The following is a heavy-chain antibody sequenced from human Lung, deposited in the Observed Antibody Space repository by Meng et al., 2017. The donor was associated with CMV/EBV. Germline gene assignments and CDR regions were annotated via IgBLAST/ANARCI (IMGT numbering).Heavy chain of an antibody. CDR2: VSDSEGT. CDR3: ARLSRGVVLLDLYYGLDV. V-gene: IGHV4-34*01. J-gene: IGHJ6*02. Sequence: GSLRLXCAVYGGSLNNYYWSWIRQPPGKGLEWIGEVSDSEGTTYNPSLKNRVTISLDISKRQFSLHLRSVTAADTAVYFCARLSRGVVLLDLYYGLDVWXQGTXVTVSS. D-gene: IGHD3-10*01. CDR1: GGSLNNYY.